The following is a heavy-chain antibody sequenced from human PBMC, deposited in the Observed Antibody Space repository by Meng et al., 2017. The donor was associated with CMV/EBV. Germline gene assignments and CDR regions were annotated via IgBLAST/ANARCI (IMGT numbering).Heavy chain of an antibody. J-gene: IGHJ4*02. V-gene: IGHV4-39*07. CDR1: GGSISSSSYY. Sequence: TVSGGSISSSSYYWGWIRQPPGKGLEWIGSIYYSGSTYDNPSLKSRVTISVDTSKNQFSLKLSSVTAADTAVYYCARELGYSSPFGYWGQGTLVTVSS. CDR3: ARELGYSSPFGY. CDR2: IYYSGST. D-gene: IGHD5-18*01.